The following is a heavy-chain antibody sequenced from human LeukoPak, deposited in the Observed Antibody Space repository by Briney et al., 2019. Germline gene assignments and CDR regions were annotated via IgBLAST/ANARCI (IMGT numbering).Heavy chain of an antibody. J-gene: IGHJ4*02. Sequence: GGSLRLSCAASGSTFSSYALSWVRQSPGKGLEWVSTLSGSGGDTYYADSVKGRFTISRDNSKNTLYLQMNSLRAEDTAVYYCAKGMYYYDSSAPRFDYWGQGTLVTVSS. V-gene: IGHV3-23*01. CDR1: GSTFSSYA. CDR3: AKGMYYYDSSAPRFDY. D-gene: IGHD3-22*01. CDR2: LSGSGGDT.